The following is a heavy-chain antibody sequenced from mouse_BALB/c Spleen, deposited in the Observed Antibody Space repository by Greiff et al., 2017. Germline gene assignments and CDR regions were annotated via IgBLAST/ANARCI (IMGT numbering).Heavy chain of an antibody. CDR1: GYSITSDYA. V-gene: IGHV3-2*02. Sequence: DVKLVESGPGLVKPSQSLSLTCTVTGYSITSDYAWNWIRQFPGNKLEWMGYISYSGSTSYNPSLKSRISITRDTSKNQFFLQLNSVTTEDTATYYCARSGWLLRAMDYWGQGTSVTVSS. D-gene: IGHD2-3*01. J-gene: IGHJ4*01. CDR2: ISYSGST. CDR3: ARSGWLLRAMDY.